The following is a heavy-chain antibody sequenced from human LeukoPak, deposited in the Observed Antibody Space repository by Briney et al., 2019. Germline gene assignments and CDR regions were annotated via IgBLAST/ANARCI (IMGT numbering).Heavy chain of an antibody. CDR2: IYYSGST. CDR1: GGSISSYY. V-gene: IGHV4-59*01. D-gene: IGHD3-22*01. J-gene: IGHJ4*02. CDR3: ARGVRANFDY. Sequence: SETLSLTCTVSGGSISSYYWSWIRQPPGKGLEWIGYIYYSGSTNYNPSLKSRVTISVDTSKNQFSLKLSSVTAADTAVYYCARGVRANFDYWGQGTLVTVSS.